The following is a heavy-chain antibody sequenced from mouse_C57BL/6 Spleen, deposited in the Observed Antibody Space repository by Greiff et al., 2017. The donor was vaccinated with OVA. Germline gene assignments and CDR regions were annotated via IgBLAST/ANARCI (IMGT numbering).Heavy chain of an antibody. CDR2: ISNGGGST. CDR3: ARHGWFAY. CDR1: GFTFSDYY. Sequence: EVQLVESGGGLVQPGGSLKLSCAASGFTFSDYYMYWVRQTPEKRLEWVAYISNGGGSTYYPDTVKGRFTISSDNAKNTLYLQMSRLKSEDTAMYYCARHGWFAYWGQGTLVTVSA. J-gene: IGHJ3*01. V-gene: IGHV5-12*01.